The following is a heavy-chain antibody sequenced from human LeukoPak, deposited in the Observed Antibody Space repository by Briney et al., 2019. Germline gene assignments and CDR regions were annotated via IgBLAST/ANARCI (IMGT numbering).Heavy chain of an antibody. CDR2: ISSNGGST. J-gene: IGHJ3*01. Sequence: GGSLRLSCAASGFTFSSYAMSWVRQAPGKGLEYVSAISSNGGSTYYANSVQGRFIISRDNSKNTLYLQMGSLRAEDMAVYFCARVGDNDAFDVWGQGTMVTVSS. V-gene: IGHV3-64*01. D-gene: IGHD4-17*01. CDR3: ARVGDNDAFDV. CDR1: GFTFSSYA.